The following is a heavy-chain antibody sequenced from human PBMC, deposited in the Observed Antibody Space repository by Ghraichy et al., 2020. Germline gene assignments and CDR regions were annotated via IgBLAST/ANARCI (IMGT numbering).Heavy chain of an antibody. CDR3: ARAYTPPQEYSGYFPDY. CDR2: INHSGST. CDR1: GGSFSGYY. J-gene: IGHJ4*02. V-gene: IGHV4-34*01. D-gene: IGHD5-12*01. Sequence: SETLSLTCAVYGGSFSGYYWSWIRQPPGKGLEWIGEINHSGSTNYNPSLKSRVTISVDTSKNQFSLKLSSVTAADTAVYYCARAYTPPQEYSGYFPDYWGQGTLVTVSS.